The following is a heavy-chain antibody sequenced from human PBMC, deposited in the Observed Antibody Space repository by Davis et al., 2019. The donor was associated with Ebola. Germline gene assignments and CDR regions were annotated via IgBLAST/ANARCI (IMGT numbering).Heavy chain of an antibody. CDR1: GFTFSSYW. V-gene: IGHV3-74*01. J-gene: IGHJ4*02. D-gene: IGHD3-10*01. CDR2: INSDGSST. Sequence: PGGSLRLSCAASGFTFSSYWMNWVRQAPGKGLVWVSRINSDGSSTSYADSVKGRFTISRDNAKNTLYLQMNSLRAEDTAVYYCARDHGGMVQGVTEFDYWGQGTLVTVSS. CDR3: ARDHGGMVQGVTEFDY.